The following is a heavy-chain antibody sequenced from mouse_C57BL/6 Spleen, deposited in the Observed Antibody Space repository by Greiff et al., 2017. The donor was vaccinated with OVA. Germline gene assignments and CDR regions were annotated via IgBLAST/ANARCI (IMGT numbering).Heavy chain of an antibody. J-gene: IGHJ2*01. D-gene: IGHD1-1*01. CDR1: GFTFSSYA. CDR3: ARDRSTTVVATKDY. V-gene: IGHV5-4*01. Sequence: EVQVVESGGGLVKPGGSLKLSCAASGFTFSSYAMSWVRQTPEKRLEWVATISDGGSYTYYPDNVKGRFTISRDNAKNNLYLQMSHLKSEDTAMYYCARDRSTTVVATKDYWGQGTTLTVSS. CDR2: ISDGGSYT.